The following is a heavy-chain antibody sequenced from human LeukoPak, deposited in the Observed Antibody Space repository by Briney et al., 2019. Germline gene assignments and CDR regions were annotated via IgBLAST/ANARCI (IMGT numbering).Heavy chain of an antibody. CDR2: IYSGGST. CDR1: GFTVSSNY. V-gene: IGHV3-53*01. J-gene: IGHJ6*02. Sequence: PGGSLRLSCAASGFTVSSNYMSWVRQAPGKGLEWISVIYSGGSTYYADSVKGRFTISRDNYKNTLYLQMNSLRAEDTAVYYCARDQVAARSNYYYGMDVWGQGTTVTVSS. D-gene: IGHD6-6*01. CDR3: ARDQVAARSNYYYGMDV.